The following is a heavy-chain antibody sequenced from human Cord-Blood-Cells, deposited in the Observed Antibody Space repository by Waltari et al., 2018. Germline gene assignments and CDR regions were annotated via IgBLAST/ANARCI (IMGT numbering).Heavy chain of an antibody. CDR2: ISYDGSNK. D-gene: IGHD5-12*01. Sequence: QVQLVESGGGVVQPGRSLRLSCAASGFTFSSYAMPWVRQAPGKGLEWVAVISYDGSNKYYADSVKGRLTISRDNSKNTLYLQMNSLRAEDTAVYYCARDGDGYSGYDFDYWGQGTLVTVSS. V-gene: IGHV3-30-3*01. CDR3: ARDGDGYSGYDFDY. J-gene: IGHJ4*02. CDR1: GFTFSSYA.